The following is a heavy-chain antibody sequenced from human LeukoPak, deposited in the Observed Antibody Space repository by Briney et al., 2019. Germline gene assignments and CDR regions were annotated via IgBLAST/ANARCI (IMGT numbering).Heavy chain of an antibody. Sequence: PGGSLRLSCAASGFTVSSNYMSWVRQAPGKGLEWVSVIYSGGSTYFADSVKCRFTISRDYSKNTLYLQINSLRAEDTAVYYCARALSSSWYAFRSNWFDPWGQGTLVSVSS. CDR1: GFTVSSNY. J-gene: IGHJ5*02. CDR2: IYSGGST. V-gene: IGHV3-53*01. D-gene: IGHD6-13*01. CDR3: ARALSSSWYAFRSNWFDP.